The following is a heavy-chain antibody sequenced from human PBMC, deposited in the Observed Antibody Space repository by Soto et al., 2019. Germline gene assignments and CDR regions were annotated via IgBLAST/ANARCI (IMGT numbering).Heavy chain of an antibody. V-gene: IGHV3-23*01. D-gene: IGHD5-18*01. CDR1: GFTFSSCA. Sequence: GGSLRLSCAASGFTFSSCAMGWVRQAPGKGLEWVSDIIDSGGSTYYADSVKGRFTISRDNSKNTLYLQMNSLRAEDTAVYYCARGIGTIQLLDYWGQGTLVTVSS. CDR2: IIDSGGST. J-gene: IGHJ4*02. CDR3: ARGIGTIQLLDY.